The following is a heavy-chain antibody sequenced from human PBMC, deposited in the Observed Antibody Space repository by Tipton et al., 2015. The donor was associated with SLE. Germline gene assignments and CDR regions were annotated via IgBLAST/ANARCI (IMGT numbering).Heavy chain of an antibody. CDR3: ARGLSTVTGGSFDY. J-gene: IGHJ4*02. D-gene: IGHD4-11*01. Sequence: TLSLTCAVYGGSFSSYYWGWIRQPPGKGLEWIGSIYYSGSTYYNPSLKSRVTISVDTSKNQFSLKLSSVTAADTAVYYCARGLSTVTGGSFDYWGQGTLVTVSS. CDR1: GGSFSSYY. V-gene: IGHV4-34*01. CDR2: IYYSGST.